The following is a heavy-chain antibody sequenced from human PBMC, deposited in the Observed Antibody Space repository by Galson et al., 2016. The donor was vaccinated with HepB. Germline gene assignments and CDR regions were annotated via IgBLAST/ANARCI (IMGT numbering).Heavy chain of an antibody. Sequence: SLRLSCAASGFPFSHAWMSWVRQAPGKGLEWVGRIYSKTDGGTRNYAAPVKDRFTISRDDSTNTLYLQMKSLKTEETAVYYCTTLPNDFWSEYGMDVWGQGTTVTVSS. CDR1: GFPFSHAW. J-gene: IGHJ6*02. V-gene: IGHV3-15*06. CDR2: IYSKTDGGTR. D-gene: IGHD3-3*01. CDR3: TTLPNDFWSEYGMDV.